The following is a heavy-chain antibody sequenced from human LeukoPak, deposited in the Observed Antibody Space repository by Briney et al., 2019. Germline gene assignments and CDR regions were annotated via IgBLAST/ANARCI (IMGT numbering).Heavy chain of an antibody. V-gene: IGHV4-59*08. CDR1: GGSISNYY. J-gene: IGHJ5*02. Sequence: PSETLSLTCTVSGGSISNYYWSWLRQPPGKGLEWIGYVYYTGSTSYNPSLKSRVAISGDTSKNQFSLKLSSVTAADTAVYYCTRRGGSSSSDWFDPWGQGTLVIVSS. CDR2: VYYTGST. CDR3: TRRGGSSSSDWFDP. D-gene: IGHD6-6*01.